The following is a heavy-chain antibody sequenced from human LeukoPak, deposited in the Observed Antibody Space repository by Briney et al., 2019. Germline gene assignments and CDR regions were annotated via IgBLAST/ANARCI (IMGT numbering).Heavy chain of an antibody. J-gene: IGHJ4*02. CDR3: VRKRSAGSGSYFDY. D-gene: IGHD3-10*01. Sequence: GGSLRLSCSASGFTFSNYPMHWVRQAPGKGLEYVSAINTNGGNTYYADSVKGRFTISRDNSKNTLYLQMSSLRAEDTAVYHCVRKRSAGSGSYFDYWGQGTLVTVSS. CDR1: GFTFSNYP. CDR2: INTNGGNT. V-gene: IGHV3-64D*09.